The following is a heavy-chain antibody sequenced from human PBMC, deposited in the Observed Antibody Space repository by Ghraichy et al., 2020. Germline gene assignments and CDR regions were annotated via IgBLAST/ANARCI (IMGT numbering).Heavy chain of an antibody. Sequence: GGSLRLSCAASGFTFSSYCMHWVRQAPGKGLVWVSRINSDGSSTSYADSVKGRFTISRDNAKNTLYLQMNSLRAEDTAVYYCARVRFPTNNYFCSGSAYYYMDVWGKGTSVTVSS. D-gene: IGHD3-10*01. V-gene: IGHV3-74*01. CDR2: INSDGSST. CDR3: ARVRFPTNNYFCSGSAYYYMDV. J-gene: IGHJ6*03. CDR1: GFTFSSYC.